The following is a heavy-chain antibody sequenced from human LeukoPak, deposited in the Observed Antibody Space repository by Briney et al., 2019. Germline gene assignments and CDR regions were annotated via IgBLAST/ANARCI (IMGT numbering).Heavy chain of an antibody. CDR2: IWYDGSNK. CDR3: ARDYGGSYYFDY. D-gene: IGHD2-15*01. J-gene: IGHJ4*02. V-gene: IGHV3-33*01. CDR1: GFTFSSYG. Sequence: GGSLRLSCAASGFTFSSYGMHWVRQAPGKGLEWVALIWYDGSNKYYADSVKGRFTISRDNSENTLYLQMNSLRAEDTAVYYCARDYGGSYYFDYWGQGTLVTVSS.